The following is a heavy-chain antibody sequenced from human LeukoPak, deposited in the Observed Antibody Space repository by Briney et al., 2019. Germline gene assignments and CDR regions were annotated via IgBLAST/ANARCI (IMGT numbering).Heavy chain of an antibody. CDR3: ARDSRNWFDP. CDR2: IYYSGST. V-gene: IGHV4-61*01. Sequence: SETLSLTCSVSSYSISSDYYWNWIRQSPGKGLEWIGYIYYSGSTNYNPSLKSRVTISVDTSKNQFSLKLSSVTAADTAVYYCARDSRNWFDPWGQGTLVTVSS. CDR1: SYSISSDYY. J-gene: IGHJ5*02.